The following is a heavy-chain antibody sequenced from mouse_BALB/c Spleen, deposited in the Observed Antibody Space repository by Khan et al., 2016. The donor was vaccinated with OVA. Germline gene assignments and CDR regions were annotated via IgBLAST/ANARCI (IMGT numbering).Heavy chain of an antibody. CDR2: IYPGDGDT. J-gene: IGHJ2*01. CDR1: GYTFTSYW. D-gene: IGHD2-14*01. CDR3: ASYRYDYFDY. Sequence: QVQLQQSGAELARPGASVKLSCKASGYTFTSYWMQWVKQRPGQGLEWIGTIYPGDGDTRYTQKFKGKATLTAEKSSSTAYMQLSSLASEDSAVYYCASYRYDYFDYWGQGTTLTVSS. V-gene: IGHV1-87*01.